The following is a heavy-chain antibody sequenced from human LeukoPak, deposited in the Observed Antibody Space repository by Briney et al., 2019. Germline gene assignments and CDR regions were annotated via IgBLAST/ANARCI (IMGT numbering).Heavy chain of an antibody. CDR1: GFTFSSYE. CDR3: AREGSSSWYKAQRNWFDP. J-gene: IGHJ5*02. CDR2: ITSDSSTI. Sequence: GGSLRLSCAASGFTFSSYEMSWVRRAPGKGLEWVSYITSDSSTIYYADSVKGRFTISRDNAKNSLYLEMNSLRAEDTAVYYCAREGSSSWYKAQRNWFDPWGQGTLVTVSS. V-gene: IGHV3-48*03. D-gene: IGHD6-13*01.